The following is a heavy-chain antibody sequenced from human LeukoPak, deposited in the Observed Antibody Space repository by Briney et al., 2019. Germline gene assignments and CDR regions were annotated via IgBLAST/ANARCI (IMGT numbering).Heavy chain of an antibody. CDR2: VYYSGST. Sequence: SETLSLTCSVSGGSISSSSYYWGWIRQPPGKGLEWIGSVYYSGSTYYNSSLQSRITISVDTSKNQFSLKLTSVTAADTAVYYCASDRSGLSFCFWGQGTLVTVSS. D-gene: IGHD3-22*01. J-gene: IGHJ4*02. CDR3: ASDRSGLSFCF. CDR1: GGSISSSSYY. V-gene: IGHV4-39*01.